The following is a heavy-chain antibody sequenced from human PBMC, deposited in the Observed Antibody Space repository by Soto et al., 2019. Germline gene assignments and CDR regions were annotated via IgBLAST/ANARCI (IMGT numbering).Heavy chain of an antibody. CDR2: IYYSGST. D-gene: IGHD2-15*01. CDR3: ARSARGGSCYGD. CDR1: GGSISSSSYY. Sequence: QLQLQESGPGLVKPSETLFLTCTVSGGSISSSSYYWGWIRQPPGKGLEWIGSIYYSGSTYYNPPLKSRVTISVDTSKNQFSLKLSSVTAADTAVYYCARSARGGSCYGDWGQGTLVTVSS. V-gene: IGHV4-39*01. J-gene: IGHJ4*02.